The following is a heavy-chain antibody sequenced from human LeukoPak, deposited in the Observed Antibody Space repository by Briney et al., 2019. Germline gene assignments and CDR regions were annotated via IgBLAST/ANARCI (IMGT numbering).Heavy chain of an antibody. V-gene: IGHV1-69*06. Sequence: SVKVSCKDSGGSLRSYAISRVRQAPGQGLEWMGGIIPIFGTANYAQKFEGRVTITADTSTSTAYMELSSLRSEDTAVYYCARSRGYSYGPPDTKYYFDYWGQGTLVTVSS. CDR1: GGSLRSYA. CDR2: IIPIFGTA. J-gene: IGHJ4*02. D-gene: IGHD5-18*01. CDR3: ARSRGYSYGPPDTKYYFDY.